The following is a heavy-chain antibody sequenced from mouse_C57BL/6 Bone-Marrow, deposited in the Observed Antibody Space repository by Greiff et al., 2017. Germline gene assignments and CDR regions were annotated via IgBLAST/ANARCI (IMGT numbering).Heavy chain of an antibody. CDR3: ARDDGYYPFAY. CDR2: IYPGGGYT. CDR1: GYTFTNYW. V-gene: IGHV1-63*01. Sequence: QVQLQQSGAELVRPGTSVKMSCKASGYTFTNYWIGWAKQRPGHGLEWIGDIYPGGGYTNYNEKFKGKATLTADKSSSTAYMQFSSLTSEDSAIYYCARDDGYYPFAYWGQGILVTVSA. J-gene: IGHJ3*01. D-gene: IGHD2-3*01.